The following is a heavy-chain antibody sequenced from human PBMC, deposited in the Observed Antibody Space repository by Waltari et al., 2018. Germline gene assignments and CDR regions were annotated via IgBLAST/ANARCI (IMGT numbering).Heavy chain of an antibody. V-gene: IGHV4-4*07. CDR2: IYPGATP. J-gene: IGHJ6*03. Sequence: QVQLQESGPGLVKPSETLSLPCTVSGGSLISYYWRWIRQPAGKGLEWIGRIYPGATPYYNPSLQTRIMMSVDTSQNQFSLRLSSVTAADTAVYYCARIYGSGTFIYMDVWGKGTTVTVSS. CDR3: ARIYGSGTFIYMDV. CDR1: GGSLISYY. D-gene: IGHD3-10*01.